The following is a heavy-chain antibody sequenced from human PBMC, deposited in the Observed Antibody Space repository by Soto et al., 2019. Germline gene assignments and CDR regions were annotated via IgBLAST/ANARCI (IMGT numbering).Heavy chain of an antibody. V-gene: IGHV4-30-2*01. CDR3: AVAATGFTFFDY. CDR2: IYHSGST. D-gene: IGHD2-15*01. CDR1: GGSISSGGYS. Sequence: SETLSLTCAVSGGSISSGGYSWSWIRQPPGKGLEWIGYIYHSGSTYYNPSLKSRVTISVDRSKNQFSLKLSSVTAADTAVYYCAVAATGFTFFDYWGQGTLVTVSS. J-gene: IGHJ4*02.